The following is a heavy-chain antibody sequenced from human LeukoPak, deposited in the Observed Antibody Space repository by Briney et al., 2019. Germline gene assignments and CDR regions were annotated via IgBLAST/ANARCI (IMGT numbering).Heavy chain of an antibody. CDR1: GFTFSSHG. Sequence: LPWGTLRLSCAASGFTFSSHGMNWVRQAPGKGLEWVAVISYDGSNKYYADSVKGRFTISRDNSKNTLYLQMNSLRAEDTAVYYCAKDRSHEKYSSGWRPFDYWGQGTLVTVSS. V-gene: IGHV3-30*18. CDR2: ISYDGSNK. CDR3: AKDRSHEKYSSGWRPFDY. J-gene: IGHJ4*02. D-gene: IGHD6-19*01.